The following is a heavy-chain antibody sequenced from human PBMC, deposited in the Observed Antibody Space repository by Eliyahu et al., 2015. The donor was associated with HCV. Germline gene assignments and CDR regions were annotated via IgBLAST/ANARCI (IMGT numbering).Heavy chain of an antibody. CDR2: ISSSGTYI. J-gene: IGHJ4*02. CDR3: ARDLNDYDPYYFDY. CDR1: GFTFSSYN. D-gene: IGHD4-17*01. Sequence: EVQLVESGGGLVKPGGSLXLSCAASGFTFSSYNMNWVRQAPGKGLEWVSSISSSGTYIYYADSVKGRFTISRDNAKNSLYLQMNSLRAEDTAVYYCARDLNDYDPYYFDYWGQGTLVTVSS. V-gene: IGHV3-21*01.